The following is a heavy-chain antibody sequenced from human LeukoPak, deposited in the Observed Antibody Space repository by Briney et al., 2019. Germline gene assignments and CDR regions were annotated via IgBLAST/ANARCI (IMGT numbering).Heavy chain of an antibody. Sequence: GGSLRLSCAASGFTFSSYWMSWVRQAPGKGLEWVANIKQDGSEKYYADSVKGRFTISRDNAKNSLYLQMNSLRAEDTAVYYCARDPGSYYGSGSRYYYYYYMDVWGKGTTVTVSS. CDR2: IKQDGSEK. CDR1: GFTFSSYW. CDR3: ARDPGSYYGSGSRYYYYYYMDV. V-gene: IGHV3-7*01. D-gene: IGHD3-10*01. J-gene: IGHJ6*03.